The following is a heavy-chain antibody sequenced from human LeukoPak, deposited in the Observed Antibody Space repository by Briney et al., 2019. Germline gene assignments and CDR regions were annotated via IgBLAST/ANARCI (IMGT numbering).Heavy chain of an antibody. J-gene: IGHJ4*02. CDR3: AKRTPYCSSTSCFTDY. V-gene: IGHV4-61*02. CDR2: IYTSGGT. CDR1: GGSISSGSSY. Sequence: SETLSLTCTVSGGSISSGSSYWSWIRQPAGKGLEWIGRIYTSGGTNYNPSLKSRVTISVDTSKNQFSLKLSSVTAADTAVYYCAKRTPYCSSTSCFTDYWGQGTLVTVSS. D-gene: IGHD2-2*01.